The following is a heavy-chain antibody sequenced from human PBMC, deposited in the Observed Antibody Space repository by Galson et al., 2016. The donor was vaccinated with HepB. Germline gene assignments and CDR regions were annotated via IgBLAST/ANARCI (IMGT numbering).Heavy chain of an antibody. V-gene: IGHV1-18*01. D-gene: IGHD2-15*01. J-gene: IGHJ6*02. Sequence: SVKVSCKASGYTFTAYSMHWVRQAPGQGLEWMGWIKVYNDDTAYANKFQDRVTMTTDRSATTAYMEVRSLRPDDTAVYYCARCGYCSGDACYSEGLDVWGQGTTVTVSS. CDR3: ARCGYCSGDACYSEGLDV. CDR2: IKVYNDDT. CDR1: GYTFTAYS.